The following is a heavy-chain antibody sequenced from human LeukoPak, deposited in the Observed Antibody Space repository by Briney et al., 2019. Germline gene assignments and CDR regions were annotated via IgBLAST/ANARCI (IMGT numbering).Heavy chain of an antibody. D-gene: IGHD6-19*01. CDR2: FYHTGPT. V-gene: IGHV4-59*01. J-gene: IGHJ4*02. CDR1: GGSISSYY. Sequence: SETLSLTCTVSGGSISSYYWSWIRQPPGKGLEWIGNFYHTGPTNYNPSLKSRVTISVDTSKNHFSLKLTSVTAADTAVYYCVEGEQWLAFDRWGQGTLVTVSS. CDR3: VEGEQWLAFDR.